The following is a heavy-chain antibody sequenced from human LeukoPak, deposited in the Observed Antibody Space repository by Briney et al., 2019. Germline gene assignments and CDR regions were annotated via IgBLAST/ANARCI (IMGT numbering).Heavy chain of an antibody. CDR3: AKGGPNSSSWPVYYYYYGMDV. CDR1: GFTVSSNY. V-gene: IGHV3-66*01. D-gene: IGHD6-13*01. Sequence: GGSLRLSCAASGFTVSSNYMSWVRQAPGKGLEWVSVIYSGGSTYYADSVKGRFTISRDNSKNTLYLQMNSLRAEDTAVYYCAKGGPNSSSWPVYYYYYGMDVWGQGTTVTVSS. CDR2: IYSGGST. J-gene: IGHJ6*02.